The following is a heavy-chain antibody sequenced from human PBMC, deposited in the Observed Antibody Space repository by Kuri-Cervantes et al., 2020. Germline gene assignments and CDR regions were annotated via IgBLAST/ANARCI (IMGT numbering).Heavy chain of an antibody. J-gene: IGHJ4*02. CDR3: ARAGDYGDYYFDY. CDR1: GFTVSSNY. V-gene: IGHV3-23*01. D-gene: IGHD4-17*01. Sequence: GESLKISCAASGFTVSSNYMSWVRQAPGKGLEWVSAISGSGGSTYYADSVKGRFTVSRDNAKNTLYLQMNSLRAEDTAVYYCARAGDYGDYYFDYWGQGTLVTVSS. CDR2: ISGSGGST.